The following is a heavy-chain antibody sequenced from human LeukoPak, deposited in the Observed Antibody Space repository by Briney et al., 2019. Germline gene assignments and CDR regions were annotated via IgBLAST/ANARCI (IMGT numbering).Heavy chain of an antibody. CDR3: AKGRGQQLVIDS. Sequence: GGSLRLSCAASGFAFSSYAMSWVRQAPGKGLESISVISGSGGSTYYADSVKGRFTTSRDNSKNTLYLQMNSLRDEDTAVYYCAKGRGQQLVIDSWGQGTLVTVSS. CDR1: GFAFSSYA. V-gene: IGHV3-23*01. D-gene: IGHD6-13*01. J-gene: IGHJ4*02. CDR2: ISGSGGST.